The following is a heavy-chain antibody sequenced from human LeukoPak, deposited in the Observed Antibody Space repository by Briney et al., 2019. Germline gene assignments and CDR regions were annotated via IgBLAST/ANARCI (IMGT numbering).Heavy chain of an antibody. D-gene: IGHD5/OR15-5a*01. CDR3: ARDLNVDIVSTPPY. J-gene: IGHJ4*02. Sequence: GGSLRLSCAASGFTFSTYSMTWVRQAPGQGLEWVAAIDSSSSYIYYADSVKGRFPISRDNAKNSLYLQINSLRAEDTAVYYCARDLNVDIVSTPPYWGQRDLVTVSS. CDR1: GFTFSTYS. CDR2: IDSSSSYI. V-gene: IGHV3-21*01.